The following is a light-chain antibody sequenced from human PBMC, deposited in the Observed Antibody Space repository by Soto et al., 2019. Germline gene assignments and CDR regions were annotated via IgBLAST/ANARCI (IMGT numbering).Light chain of an antibody. CDR1: QSVSSAF. Sequence: EIVLTQFPGTLSLSPGEKATLSCRASQSVSSAFLAWYQQKPGQAPRLLIYGVSNRATGIPDRFSGSGSGTDFILTISRLEPEDFALYYCGQFVSSPPRTFGQGTKVEIK. CDR3: GQFVSSPPRT. V-gene: IGKV3-20*01. J-gene: IGKJ1*01. CDR2: GVS.